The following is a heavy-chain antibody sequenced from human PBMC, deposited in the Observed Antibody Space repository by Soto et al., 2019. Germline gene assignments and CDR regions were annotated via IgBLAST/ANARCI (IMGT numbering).Heavy chain of an antibody. D-gene: IGHD2-2*01. J-gene: IGHJ4*02. V-gene: IGHV3-23*01. CDR3: TRRLSTSRSPY. Sequence: EVQLLESGGGLVQPGGSLRLSCAASGFTFSSYAMSWVRQAPGKGLQWVSAIGASGGATYYADSVKGRITISRDNSKNTLYLQMNSLRADDTAEYYCTRRLSTSRSPYWGQGTPVTVSS. CDR1: GFTFSSYA. CDR2: IGASGGAT.